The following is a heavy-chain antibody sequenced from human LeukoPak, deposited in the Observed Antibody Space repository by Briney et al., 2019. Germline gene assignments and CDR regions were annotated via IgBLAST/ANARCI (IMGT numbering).Heavy chain of an antibody. V-gene: IGHV3-30*03. Sequence: GRSLRLSCAASGFTFSTYGVHWVRQAPGKGLEWVAVISYDGSNKYYADSVKGRFTISRDNSKNTLYLQMNSLRAEDTAVYYCARQITMIVVVRETNWFDPWGQGTLVTVSS. J-gene: IGHJ5*02. CDR1: GFTFSTYG. D-gene: IGHD3-22*01. CDR2: ISYDGSNK. CDR3: ARQITMIVVVRETNWFDP.